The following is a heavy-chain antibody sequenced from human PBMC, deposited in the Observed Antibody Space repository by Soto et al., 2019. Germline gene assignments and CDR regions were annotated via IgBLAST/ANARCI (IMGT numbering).Heavy chain of an antibody. J-gene: IGHJ6*02. CDR1: GGSISSSSYY. D-gene: IGHD3-10*01. CDR3: ASLLLWFGELLLENYYGMDV. Sequence: SETLSLTCTVSGGSISSSSYYWGWIRQPPGKGLEWIGSIYYSGSTYYNPSLKSRVTISVDTSKNQFSLKLSSVTAADTAVYYCASLLLWFGELLLENYYGMDVWGQGTTVTVSS. CDR2: IYYSGST. V-gene: IGHV4-39*01.